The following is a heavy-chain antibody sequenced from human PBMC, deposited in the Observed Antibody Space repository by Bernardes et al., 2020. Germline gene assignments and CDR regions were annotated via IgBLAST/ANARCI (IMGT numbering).Heavy chain of an antibody. CDR3: ARSYCNEGTCYSTYFDL. CDR2: IYSGGST. Sequence: GGSLRLSCAASGFTVSSNYMSWVRQAPGKGLEWVSIIYSGGSTYYTDSVKGRLPISRDNSKNTLYLQMNILRAEDTAVYFCARSYCNEGTCYSTYFDLWGRGTLVTVSS. D-gene: IGHD2-15*01. V-gene: IGHV3-53*01. J-gene: IGHJ2*01. CDR1: GFTVSSNY.